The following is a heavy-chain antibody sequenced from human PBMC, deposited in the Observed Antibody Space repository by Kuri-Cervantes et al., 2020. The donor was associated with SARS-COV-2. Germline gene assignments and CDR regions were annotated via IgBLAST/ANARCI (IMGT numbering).Heavy chain of an antibody. CDR1: GFLFSASA. V-gene: IGHV3-73*01. D-gene: IGHD1-14*01. J-gene: IGHJ4*02. CDR2: VIGKANNYAT. Sequence: GGSLRPSCEVSGFLFSASAIHWVRQASGKGLEWVGCVIGKANNYATAYAASVKGRFTISRDDSKKMAYLQMNSLKTEDTAVYYCTNLIDYWGQGALVTVSS. CDR3: TNLIDY.